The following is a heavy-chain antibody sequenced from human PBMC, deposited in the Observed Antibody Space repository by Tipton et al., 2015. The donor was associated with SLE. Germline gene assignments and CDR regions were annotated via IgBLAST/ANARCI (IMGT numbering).Heavy chain of an antibody. CDR2: IYHSGIT. CDR1: GYSISSGYY. Sequence: TLSLTCAVSGYSISSGYYWGWIRQPPGKGLEWIGNIYHSGITYYNPFLKSRVTISLDTSKNQFSLKLSSATAADTAVYYCARQLGWGDPFAFDYWGQGTLVTVSP. D-gene: IGHD2-21*02. CDR3: ARQLGWGDPFAFDY. V-gene: IGHV4-38-2*01. J-gene: IGHJ4*02.